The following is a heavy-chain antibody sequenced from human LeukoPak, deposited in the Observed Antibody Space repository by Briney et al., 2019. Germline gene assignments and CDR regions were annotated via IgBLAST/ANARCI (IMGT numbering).Heavy chain of an antibody. D-gene: IGHD4-23*01. Sequence: ASVKVSCKASGYTFTSYGISWVRQAPGQRLEWMGWFNAGDGSTRYSQRFQGRVTITSDTSASTDYIELSSLGSEDTAVYYCARNYGGNSGAFDIWGQGTMVTVSS. CDR1: GYTFTSYG. J-gene: IGHJ3*02. CDR3: ARNYGGNSGAFDI. V-gene: IGHV1-3*01. CDR2: FNAGDGST.